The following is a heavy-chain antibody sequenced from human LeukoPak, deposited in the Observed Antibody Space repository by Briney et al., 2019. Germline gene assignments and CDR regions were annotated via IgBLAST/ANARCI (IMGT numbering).Heavy chain of an antibody. CDR1: GGSISSYY. J-gene: IGHJ5*02. V-gene: IGHV4-59*01. CDR2: IYYSGST. D-gene: IGHD5-18*01. Sequence: SETLSLTCTVSGGSISSYYWSWIRQPPGKGLEWIGYIYYSGSTNYNPSLKSRVTISVDTSKNQFSLKLSSVTAADTAVYYCARGTYTAMVTDNWFDPWGQGTLVTVSS. CDR3: ARGTYTAMVTDNWFDP.